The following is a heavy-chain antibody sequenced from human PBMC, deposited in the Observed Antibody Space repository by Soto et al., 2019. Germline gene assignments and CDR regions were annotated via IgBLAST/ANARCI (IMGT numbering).Heavy chain of an antibody. CDR3: TRTGGWDWFDP. D-gene: IGHD3-16*01. J-gene: IGHJ5*02. Sequence: EVQLVESGGGLVQPGGSLKLSCAASGFTFSGSAMHWVRQASGKGLEWVARIRSKANSYATAYAASVKGRFTISRDDSKNTAYLQMNSLKTEDTAVYYCTRTGGWDWFDPWGQGTLVTVSS. CDR2: IRSKANSYAT. V-gene: IGHV3-73*02. CDR1: GFTFSGSA.